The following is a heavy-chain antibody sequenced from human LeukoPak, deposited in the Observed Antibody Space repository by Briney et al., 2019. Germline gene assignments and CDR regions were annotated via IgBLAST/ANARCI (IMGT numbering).Heavy chain of an antibody. D-gene: IGHD6-13*01. CDR3: ARDTRDSSRAGGSWFDP. CDR1: GFTFSSYG. Sequence: PGGSLRLSCAASGFTFSSYGMSWVRQAPGKGLEWVSGINWNGGSTGYADSVKGRFTISRDNAKNSLYLQMNSLRAEDTALYYCARDTRDSSRAGGSWFDPWGQGTLVTVSS. CDR2: INWNGGST. V-gene: IGHV3-20*04. J-gene: IGHJ5*02.